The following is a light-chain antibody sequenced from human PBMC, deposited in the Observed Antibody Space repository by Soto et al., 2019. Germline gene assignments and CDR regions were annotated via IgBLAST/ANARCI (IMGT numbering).Light chain of an antibody. J-gene: IGLJ1*01. CDR2: EVS. CDR3: SSYTGSTPLYV. CDR1: SSDVGGYNY. V-gene: IGLV2-14*01. Sequence: QSALTQPASVSGSPGQSITISCTGTSSDVGGYNYVSWYQQHPDKAPKLIIYEVSNRPSGVSNRFSGSKSGNTASLTISGLQTEDEADYYCSSYTGSTPLYVFGTGTKATVL.